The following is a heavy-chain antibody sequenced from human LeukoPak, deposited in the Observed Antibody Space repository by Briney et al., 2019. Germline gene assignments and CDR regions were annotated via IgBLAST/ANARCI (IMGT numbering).Heavy chain of an antibody. D-gene: IGHD5-18*01. CDR1: GDSVSGKTVA. V-gene: IGHV6-1*01. CDR3: ARDRSRYSYTFDY. J-gene: IGHJ4*02. Sequence: SQTLSLTCAVSGDSVSGKTVAWNWIRQSPSRGLEWLGRTYYRSKWYNDYAVSVKSRITINPDTSKNQFSLQLNSVTPEDTAVYYCARDRSRYSYTFDYWGQGTLVTVSS. CDR2: TYYRSKWYN.